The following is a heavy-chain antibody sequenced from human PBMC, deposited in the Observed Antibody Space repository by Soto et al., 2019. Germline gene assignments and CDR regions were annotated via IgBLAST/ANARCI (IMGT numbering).Heavy chain of an antibody. D-gene: IGHD5-18*01. V-gene: IGHV3-23*01. Sequence: PGGSLRLSCAASGFTFSNYAMSWVRQAPGEGLEWVSSISGSGVSTYYADSVKGRFTISRDNSKNTLYLQMNSLRAEDTAVYYCAKDPVVDTAMAPDLDYWGQGTLVTVSS. CDR1: GFTFSNYA. CDR2: ISGSGVST. J-gene: IGHJ4*02. CDR3: AKDPVVDTAMAPDLDY.